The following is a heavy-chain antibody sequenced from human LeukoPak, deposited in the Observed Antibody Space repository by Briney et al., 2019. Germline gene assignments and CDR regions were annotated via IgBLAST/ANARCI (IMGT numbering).Heavy chain of an antibody. CDR3: ARGGYDYEWYFDL. CDR1: ANTFSGYG. J-gene: IGHJ2*01. CDR2: ISGYNDNT. V-gene: IGHV1-18*01. Sequence: ASVKVSCKGSANTFSGYGISWVRQAPGQGLEWMGWISGYNDNTKYAQKFQGRVTMTTDTSTSTAYMELRSLGADDTAVYYCARGGYDYEWYFDLWGRGTLVTVSS. D-gene: IGHD5-12*01.